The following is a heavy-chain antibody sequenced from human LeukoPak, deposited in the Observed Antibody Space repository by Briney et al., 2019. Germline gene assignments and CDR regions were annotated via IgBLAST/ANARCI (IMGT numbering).Heavy chain of an antibody. J-gene: IGHJ4*02. V-gene: IGHV3-7*03. D-gene: IGHD4-17*01. CDR3: ARLLTTVTTKVGFDY. Sequence: GGSLRLSCAASGFTFSSYWMSWVRQAPGKGLEWVANIKQDGSEKYYVDSVKGRFTISRDNAKNSLYLQMNSLRAEDTAVYYCARLLTTVTTKVGFDYWGQGTLVTVSS. CDR2: IKQDGSEK. CDR1: GFTFSSYW.